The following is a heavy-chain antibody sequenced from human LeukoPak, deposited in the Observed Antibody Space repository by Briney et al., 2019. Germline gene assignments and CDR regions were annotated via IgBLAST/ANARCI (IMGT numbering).Heavy chain of an antibody. Sequence: ASVKVSCKASGYTFTSYAMRWVRQAPGQRLEWMGWINAGNGNTKYSQKFQGRVTITRDTSASTAYMELSSLRSEDTAVYYCARGAHVVVTANPNWFDPWGQGTLVTVSS. V-gene: IGHV1-3*01. J-gene: IGHJ5*02. CDR3: ARGAHVVVTANPNWFDP. CDR2: INAGNGNT. CDR1: GYTFTSYA. D-gene: IGHD2-21*02.